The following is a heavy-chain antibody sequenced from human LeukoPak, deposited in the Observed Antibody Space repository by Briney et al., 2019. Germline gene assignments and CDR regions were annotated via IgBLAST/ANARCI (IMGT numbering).Heavy chain of an antibody. V-gene: IGHV5-51*01. CDR3: AKHRACSGGNCYQYIDY. D-gene: IGHD2-15*01. J-gene: IGHJ4*02. CDR1: GYSFTRNW. Sequence: GGSLKISCKASGYSFTRNWIGWVRQMPGKGLEWMGIIYPGDSDTRYSPSFQGQVTISADKSITTAYLQWSSLKASDTAMYYCAKHRACSGGNCYQYIDYWGQGTLVTVSS. CDR2: IYPGDSDT.